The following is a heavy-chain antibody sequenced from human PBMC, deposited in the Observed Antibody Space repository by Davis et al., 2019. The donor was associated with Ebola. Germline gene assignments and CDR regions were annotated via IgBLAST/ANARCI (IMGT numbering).Heavy chain of an antibody. CDR1: GFTFSDYY. CDR3: VKGTVTSAIVDY. D-gene: IGHD4-11*01. J-gene: IGHJ4*02. Sequence: GESLKISCAASGFTFSDYYMSWIRQAPGKGLEYVSAISSNGGSTYYADSVKGRFTISRDNSKNTLYLQMSSLRAEDTAVYYCVKGTVTSAIVDYWGQGTLVTVSS. CDR2: ISSNGGST. V-gene: IGHV3-64D*08.